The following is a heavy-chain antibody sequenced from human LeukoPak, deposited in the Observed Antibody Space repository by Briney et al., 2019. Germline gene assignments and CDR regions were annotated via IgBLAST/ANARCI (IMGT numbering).Heavy chain of an antibody. CDR2: IYISGST. V-gene: IGHV4-4*07. J-gene: IGHJ4*02. Sequence: PSETLSLTCTVSGASINSHYWSWIRQPAGKGLEWIGRIYISGSTNYNSSLQSRVTMSVDTSKNQFSLKLSSVTAADTAVYYCARALDPLPGTYYFDYWGQGTLVTVSS. CDR1: GASINSHY. D-gene: IGHD1-1*01. CDR3: ARALDPLPGTYYFDY.